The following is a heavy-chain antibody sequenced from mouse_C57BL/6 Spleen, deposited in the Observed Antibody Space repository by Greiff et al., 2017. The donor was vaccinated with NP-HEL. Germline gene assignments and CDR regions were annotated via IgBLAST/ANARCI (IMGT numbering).Heavy chain of an antibody. CDR2: IYPGDGDT. CDR3: ARLLRYQGAMGY. V-gene: IGHV1-82*01. Sequence: VQLQQSGPELVKPGASVKISCKASGYAFSSSWMNWVKQRPGKGLEWIGRIYPGDGDTNYNGKFKGKATLTADKSSSTAYMQLSSLTSEDSAVYFCARLLRYQGAMGYWGQGTSVTVSS. CDR1: GYAFSSSW. J-gene: IGHJ4*01. D-gene: IGHD1-1*01.